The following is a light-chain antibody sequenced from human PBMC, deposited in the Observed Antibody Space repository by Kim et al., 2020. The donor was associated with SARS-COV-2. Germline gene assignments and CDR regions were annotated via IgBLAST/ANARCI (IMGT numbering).Light chain of an antibody. CDR3: QHYGRTPPYT. Sequence: SPGERATHACRASQSISSSYLAWDQQKPGQAPRLLVYGASSRAAGIPDRFSGSGSGTDFSLTISRLEPEDLAVYYCQHYGRTPPYTFGQGTKLEI. V-gene: IGKV3-20*01. CDR2: GAS. J-gene: IGKJ2*01. CDR1: QSISSSY.